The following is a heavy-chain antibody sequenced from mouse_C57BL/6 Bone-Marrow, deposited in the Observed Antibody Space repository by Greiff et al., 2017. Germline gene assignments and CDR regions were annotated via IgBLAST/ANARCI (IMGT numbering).Heavy chain of an antibody. V-gene: IGHV10-1*01. CDR1: GFSFNTYA. CDR2: IRSKSNNYAT. Sequence: EVKVVESGGGLVKPGGSLKLSCAASGFSFNTYAMNWVRQAPGKGLEWVARIRSKSNNYATYYADSVKDRFTISRDDSESMLYLQMNNLKTEDTAMYYCVGYDYERYFDVWGTGTTVTVSS. J-gene: IGHJ1*03. D-gene: IGHD2-4*01. CDR3: VGYDYERYFDV.